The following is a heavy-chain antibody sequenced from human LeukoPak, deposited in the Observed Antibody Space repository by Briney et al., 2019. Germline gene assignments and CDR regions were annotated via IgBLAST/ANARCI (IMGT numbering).Heavy chain of an antibody. Sequence: PGGSLRLSCAASGFTFSSYGMHWVRQAPGKGLEWVAVIWYDGSNKYYADSVKGRFTISRDNSKNTLYLQMNSLRAEDTAVYYCAKELVPDYYDSSGYYPESFDYWGQGTLVTVSS. D-gene: IGHD3-22*01. CDR2: IWYDGSNK. CDR1: GFTFSSYG. V-gene: IGHV3-33*06. J-gene: IGHJ4*02. CDR3: AKELVPDYYDSSGYYPESFDY.